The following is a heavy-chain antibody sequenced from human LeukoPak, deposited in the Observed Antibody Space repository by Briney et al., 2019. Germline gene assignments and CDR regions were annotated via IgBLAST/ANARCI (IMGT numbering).Heavy chain of an antibody. CDR3: AKDLGESWFDP. V-gene: IGHV3-23*01. Sequence: GGSLRLSCAASGFTFSNYAMSWVRQPPGKGLEWVSSISSSGDTTYYADSVKGRFTISRDNSKNTLSLQMNSLGAEDTALYHCAKDLGESWFDPWGEGTLVTVSS. J-gene: IGHJ5*02. CDR1: GFTFSNYA. CDR2: ISSSGDTT.